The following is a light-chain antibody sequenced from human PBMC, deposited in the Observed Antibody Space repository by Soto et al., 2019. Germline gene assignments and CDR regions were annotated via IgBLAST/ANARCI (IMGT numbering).Light chain of an antibody. J-gene: IGKJ1*01. CDR2: DAS. CDR3: QQYNSYSWT. Sequence: DIQMTQSPSTLSASVGDRVTITCRASQSISSWLAWYQQKPGQAPKLLIYDASSLESGVPSRFSGSGSGTEFTLTISSRQPDDFATYYCQQYNSYSWTVGQGTKVEIK. V-gene: IGKV1-5*01. CDR1: QSISSW.